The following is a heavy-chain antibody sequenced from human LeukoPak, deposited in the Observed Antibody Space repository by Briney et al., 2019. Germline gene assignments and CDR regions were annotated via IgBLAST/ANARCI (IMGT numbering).Heavy chain of an antibody. CDR2: INTNTGNP. D-gene: IGHD6-13*01. CDR1: GYTFTSYA. CDR3: ASGIAAAGKGDWFDP. J-gene: IGHJ5*02. V-gene: IGHV7-4-1*02. Sequence: ASVKVSCKASGYTFTSYAMNWVRQAPGQGLEWMGWINTNTGNPTYAQGFTGRFVFSSDTSVSTAYLQISSLKAEDTAVYYCASGIAAAGKGDWFDPWGQGTLVTVSS.